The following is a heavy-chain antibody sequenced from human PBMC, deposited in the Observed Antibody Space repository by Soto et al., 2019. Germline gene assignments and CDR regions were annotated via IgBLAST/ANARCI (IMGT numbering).Heavy chain of an antibody. Sequence: EAQLVESGGGLVQPGGSLRLYCGASELMLRTYSLNWVSQAPGEGLEWVSSITSSSSTMYYADSVKGRFTITRDNATNALYLQMNSLRAEDTAVYYCVREVEYCTNGVCFPYFDYWGQGTLVTVSS. CDR1: ELMLRTYS. CDR3: VREVEYCTNGVCFPYFDY. D-gene: IGHD2-8*01. J-gene: IGHJ4*02. CDR2: ITSSSSTM. V-gene: IGHV3-48*01.